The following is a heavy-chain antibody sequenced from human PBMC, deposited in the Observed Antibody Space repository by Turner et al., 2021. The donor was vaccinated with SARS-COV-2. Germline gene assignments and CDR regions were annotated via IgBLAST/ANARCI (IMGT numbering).Heavy chain of an antibody. D-gene: IGHD3-9*01. CDR2: IKQDGSEK. CDR1: GFPFSSHW. V-gene: IGHV3-7*01. J-gene: IGHJ4*02. CDR3: ATVGRGVSYDILTAHLDN. Sequence: EVQLVESGGGLVQPGGSLRLSCAASGFPFSSHWMSWVRQAPGKGLEWVANIKQDGSEKDCVDSVRGRFTISRDNDLQMNSLRVEDTAVYYCATVGRGVSYDILTAHLDNWGQGTLVAVSS.